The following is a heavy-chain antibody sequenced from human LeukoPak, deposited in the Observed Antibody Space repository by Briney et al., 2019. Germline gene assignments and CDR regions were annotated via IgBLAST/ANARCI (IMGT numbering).Heavy chain of an antibody. Sequence: QTGGSLRLSCAASGFTVSSNYMSWVRQAPGKGLEWVSVIYSGGSTYYADSVKGRFTISRDNSKNTLYLQMNSLRAEDTAVYYCARDSSVDYYDSSGYHWFDPWGQGTLVTVSS. J-gene: IGHJ5*02. CDR2: IYSGGST. CDR1: GFTVSSNY. D-gene: IGHD3-22*01. V-gene: IGHV3-66*01. CDR3: ARDSSVDYYDSSGYHWFDP.